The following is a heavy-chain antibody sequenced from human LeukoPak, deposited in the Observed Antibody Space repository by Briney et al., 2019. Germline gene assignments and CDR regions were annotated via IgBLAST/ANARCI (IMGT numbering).Heavy chain of an antibody. CDR2: ISSSSSYI. CDR1: GFTFSSYS. D-gene: IGHD3-10*01. CDR3: AREAITMVRLIDY. Sequence: GGSLRLSCAASGFTFSSYSMNWGPQAPGKGLEWVSSISSSSSYIYYADSVKGRFTISRDNAKNSLYLQMNSLRAEDTAVYYCAREAITMVRLIDYWGQGTLVTVSS. V-gene: IGHV3-21*01. J-gene: IGHJ4*02.